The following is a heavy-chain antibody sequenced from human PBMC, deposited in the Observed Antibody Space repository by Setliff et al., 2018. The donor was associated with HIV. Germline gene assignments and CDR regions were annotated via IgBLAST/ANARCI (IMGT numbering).Heavy chain of an antibody. CDR2: INHSGST. V-gene: IGHV4-34*01. J-gene: IGHJ4*02. CDR3: ARGGGYCSGGSCRFDY. CDR1: GGSFSGYY. Sequence: PSETLSLTCAVYGGSFSGYYWSWIRQPPGKGLEWIGEINHSGSTNYSPSLKSRVTISVDTSKNQFSLKLSSVTAADTAVYYCARGGGYCSGGSCRFDYWGQGTLVTVSS. D-gene: IGHD2-15*01.